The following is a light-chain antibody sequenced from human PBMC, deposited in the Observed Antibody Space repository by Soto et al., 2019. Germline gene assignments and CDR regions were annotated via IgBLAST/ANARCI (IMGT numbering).Light chain of an antibody. CDR2: GAF. Sequence: VLTHSPATLSLSPGERATLSCRATPSVANFVAWYQQKPGQAPRLLIYGAFNRATGIPARFSGSGSGTDFTLTISSLEPEDSAVYYCQQRNIWPPVTFGHGTRLEIK. CDR3: QQRNIWPPVT. V-gene: IGKV3-11*01. J-gene: IGKJ5*01. CDR1: PSVANF.